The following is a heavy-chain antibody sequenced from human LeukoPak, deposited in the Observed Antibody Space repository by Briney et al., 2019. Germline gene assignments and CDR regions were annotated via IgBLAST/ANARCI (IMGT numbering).Heavy chain of an antibody. V-gene: IGHV3-21*01. Sequence: GGSLRLSCAASGFTFSDYSMNWVRQAPGKGLEWVSSISSSSSYMYYSDSVKGRFTISRDNAKDSLSLQMNNLRAEDTAVYYCASSYTPFRGDFDYWGQGTLVTVSS. J-gene: IGHJ4*02. CDR2: ISSSSSYM. CDR1: GFTFSDYS. D-gene: IGHD2-2*02. CDR3: ASSYTPFRGDFDY.